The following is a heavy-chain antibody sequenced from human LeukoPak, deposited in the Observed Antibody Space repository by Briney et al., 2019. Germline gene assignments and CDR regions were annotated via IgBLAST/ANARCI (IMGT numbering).Heavy chain of an antibody. J-gene: IGHJ4*02. CDR3: ARGDFYDLYFDY. CDR2: IYYSGST. D-gene: IGHD3-22*01. V-gene: IGHV4-59*01. Sequence: SETLSLTCTVSGGSISSYYWSWIRQPPGKGLEWIAYIYYSGSTNYNPSLKSRVTISVDTPKYQSSLKLRSVTAADTALYYCARGDFYDLYFDYWGQGTLVTVSS. CDR1: GGSISSYY.